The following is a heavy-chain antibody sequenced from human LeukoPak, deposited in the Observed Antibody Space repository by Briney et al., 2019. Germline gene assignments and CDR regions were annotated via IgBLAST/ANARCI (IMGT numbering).Heavy chain of an antibody. J-gene: IGHJ5*02. D-gene: IGHD6-13*01. CDR3: AREFFIAAAGTYWFDP. Sequence: PGGSLRLSCAASGFTVSSNYMSWVRQAPGKGLEWVSVIYSGGSTYYADSVGGRFTISRDNSKNTLYLQMNSLRAEDTAVYYCAREFFIAAAGTYWFDPWGQGTLVTVSS. V-gene: IGHV3-53*01. CDR2: IYSGGST. CDR1: GFTVSSNY.